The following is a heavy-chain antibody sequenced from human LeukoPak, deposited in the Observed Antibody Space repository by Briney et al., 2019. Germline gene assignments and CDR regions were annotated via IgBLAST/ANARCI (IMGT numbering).Heavy chain of an antibody. CDR1: GFTFDSYV. CDR2: ISGGAINR. D-gene: IGHD3-10*01. Sequence: GGSLRLSCAASGFTFDSYVMSWVRQAPGKGLEWVSGISGGAINRKYADSVKGRFTISRDNSLNTLYLQMNNLRAEDTAVYFCARRGIVIRGLLIIGFHKEAYYFDYWGQGVLVTVSS. CDR3: ARRGIVIRGLLIIGFHKEAYYFDY. J-gene: IGHJ4*02. V-gene: IGHV3-23*01.